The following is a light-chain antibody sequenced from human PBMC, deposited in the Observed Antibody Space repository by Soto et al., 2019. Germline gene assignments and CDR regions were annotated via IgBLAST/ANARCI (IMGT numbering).Light chain of an antibody. CDR2: DAS. CDR1: QSVSSY. J-gene: IGKJ1*01. V-gene: IGKV3-11*01. CDR3: QQRSNWPPT. Sequence: EIVLTQSPATLSLCPGERATLSCRASQSVSSYLTWYQQKPGQAPRLLIYDASHRATGIPARFSGSGSGTDFTLTISSLEPEDFAVYYCQQRSNWPPTFGQGTKVEIK.